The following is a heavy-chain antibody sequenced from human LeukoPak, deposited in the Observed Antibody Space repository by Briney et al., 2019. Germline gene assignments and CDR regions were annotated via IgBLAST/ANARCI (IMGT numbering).Heavy chain of an antibody. Sequence: GGSLRLSCAASGFTVSSNYMSWVRQAPGKGLEWVSVIYSGGSTYYADSVKGRFTISRDNSKNTLYLQMNSLRAEDTAVYYCARGSTSAITYYYGSGSYYNGWGQGTLVTVSS. D-gene: IGHD3-10*01. J-gene: IGHJ4*02. V-gene: IGHV3-66*01. CDR2: IYSGGST. CDR1: GFTVSSNY. CDR3: ARGSTSAITYYYGSGSYYNG.